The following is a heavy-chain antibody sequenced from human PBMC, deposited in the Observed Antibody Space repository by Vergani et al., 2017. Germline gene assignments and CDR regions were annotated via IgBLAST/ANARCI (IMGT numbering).Heavy chain of an antibody. CDR2: IRSKNDGGTA. Sequence: EVQVVESGGGLIKPGGSLRLSCVVSGITFKNAWINWVRQAPGKGLEWIGRIRSKNDGGTADYAAPLKGRFTISRDDSKDSAFLLVNNLKTEDTAVYYCARDPYVWVVGATDDAFDIWGQGTMVTVSS. V-gene: IGHV3-15*01. D-gene: IGHD1-26*01. CDR1: GITFKNAW. CDR3: ARDPYVWVVGATDDAFDI. J-gene: IGHJ3*02.